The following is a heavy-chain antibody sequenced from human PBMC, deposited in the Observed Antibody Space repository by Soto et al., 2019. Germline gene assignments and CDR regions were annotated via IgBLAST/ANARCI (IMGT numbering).Heavy chain of an antibody. Sequence: ASVKVSCKASGYTFTTYDINWVRQAPGQGLEWLGWMDPNSGSTGYAQNLQGRITMTRNISRNTAHMELSSLQSEDTAVYHCARDRKLDFWRKCLSVRGQGTTVTVAS. CDR2: MDPNSGST. CDR1: GYTFTTYD. V-gene: IGHV1-8*01. CDR3: ARDRKLDFWRKCLSV. J-gene: IGHJ6*02. D-gene: IGHD3-3*01.